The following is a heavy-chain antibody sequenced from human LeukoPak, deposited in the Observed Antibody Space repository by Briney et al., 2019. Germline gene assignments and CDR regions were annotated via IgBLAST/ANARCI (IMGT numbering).Heavy chain of an antibody. V-gene: IGHV4-59*08. CDR3: ARLRRDGYNPFDY. J-gene: IGHJ4*02. CDR2: IYYSGST. CDR1: GGYISSYY. Sequence: SETLSLTCTVSGGYISSYYWSWIRQPPGKGLDWIGYIYYSGSTNYHPSLKSRVTISVDTSKHQFSLKLSSVTAAETPVYYCARLRRDGYNPFDYWGQGTLVTVSS. D-gene: IGHD5-24*01.